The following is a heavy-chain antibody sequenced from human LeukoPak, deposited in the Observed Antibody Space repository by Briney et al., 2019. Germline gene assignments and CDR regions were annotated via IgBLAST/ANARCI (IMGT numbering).Heavy chain of an antibody. D-gene: IGHD3-22*01. CDR2: IYTSGST. CDR3: ARDATHYDSSGYYPWDLIDY. CDR1: GGSISSGNYY. V-gene: IGHV4-61*02. J-gene: IGHJ4*02. Sequence: PSETLSLTCTVSGGSISSGNYYWSWIRQPAGKGLEWIGRIYTSGSTNYNPSLKSRVTISVDTSKNQFSLKLSSVTAADTAVYYCARDATHYDSSGYYPWDLIDYWGQGTLVTVSS.